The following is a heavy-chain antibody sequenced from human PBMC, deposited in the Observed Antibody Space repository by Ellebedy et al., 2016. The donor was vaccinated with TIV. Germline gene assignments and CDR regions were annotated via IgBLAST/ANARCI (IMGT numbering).Heavy chain of an antibody. D-gene: IGHD3-16*02. CDR1: GHTFTNYY. J-gene: IGHJ6*02. V-gene: IGHV1-46*01. CDR2: INPGGGGT. Sequence: AASVKVSCKASGHTFTNYYMNWVRQAPGQGLEWMGIINPGGGGTSYAQKFQGRVTMTRDTSTSTVYMELSSLSSEDTALYYCARAPLSGVFYGMDVWGQGTTVTVSS. CDR3: ARAPLSGVFYGMDV.